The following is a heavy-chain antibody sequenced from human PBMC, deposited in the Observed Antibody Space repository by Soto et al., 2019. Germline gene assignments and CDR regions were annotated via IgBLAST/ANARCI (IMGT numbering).Heavy chain of an antibody. J-gene: IGHJ5*02. CDR2: IYYSGST. CDR1: GGSISSGGYY. V-gene: IGHV4-31*03. Sequence: QVQLQESGPGLVKPSQTLSLTCTVSGGSISSGGYYWSWIRQHSGKGLEWIGYIYYSGSTYYNPSLKSRVTISVDTSKNQFSLKLSSVTAADTAVYYCARGGNGYPTDNWFDPWGQGTLVTVSS. CDR3: ARGGNGYPTDNWFDP. D-gene: IGHD5-18*01.